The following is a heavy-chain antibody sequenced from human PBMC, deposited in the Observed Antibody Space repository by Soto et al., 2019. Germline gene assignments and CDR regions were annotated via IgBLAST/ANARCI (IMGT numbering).Heavy chain of an antibody. CDR1: GYTFTSYD. CDR3: ARGLYYDFWSGYSRYMDV. V-gene: IGHV1-8*01. Sequence: ASVKVSCTASGYTFTSYDIDWVRQATGQGLEWMGWMNPNSGNTGYAQKFQGRVTMTRNTSISTAYMELSSLRSEDTAVYYCARGLYYDFWSGYSRYMDVWGKGTTVTVSS. CDR2: MNPNSGNT. J-gene: IGHJ6*03. D-gene: IGHD3-3*01.